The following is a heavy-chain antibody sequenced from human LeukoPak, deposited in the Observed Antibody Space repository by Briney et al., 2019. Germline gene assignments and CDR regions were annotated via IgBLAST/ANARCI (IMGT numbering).Heavy chain of an antibody. Sequence: GGSLRLSCAASGFTFSNYAMSWVRQAPGKGLEWVSGISGSGGGTYYADSVKGRFTISRDNSKNTLYLQINSLGAEDTAVYYCAKDGSGSYSPPYYFDYWGQGTLVTVSS. D-gene: IGHD3-10*01. CDR3: AKDGSGSYSPPYYFDY. CDR2: ISGSGGGT. V-gene: IGHV3-23*01. CDR1: GFTFSNYA. J-gene: IGHJ4*02.